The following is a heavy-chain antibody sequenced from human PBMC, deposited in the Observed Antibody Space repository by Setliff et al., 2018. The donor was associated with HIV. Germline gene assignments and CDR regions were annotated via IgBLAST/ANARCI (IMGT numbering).Heavy chain of an antibody. CDR1: GGSISNNSYY. J-gene: IGHJ6*03. V-gene: IGHV4-39*02. D-gene: IGHD3-10*01. Sequence: SETLSLTCTVSGGSISNNSYYWGWVRQPPGKGLELIGNLFYNGNTYYNPSLKSRVTISVDTSKNQFSLKLSSVTAADTAVYYCARDRRGYYYGSGSCYMDVWGTGTTVTVSS. CDR2: LFYNGNT. CDR3: ARDRRGYYYGSGSCYMDV.